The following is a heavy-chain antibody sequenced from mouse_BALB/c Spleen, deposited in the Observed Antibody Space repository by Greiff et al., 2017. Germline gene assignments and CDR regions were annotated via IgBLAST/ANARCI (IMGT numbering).Heavy chain of an antibody. CDR2: ISSGGST. CDR1: GFTFSSYA. CDR3: AREGAYYYAMDY. Sequence: EVQGVESGGGLVKSGGSLKLSCAASGFTFSSYAMSWVRQTPEKRLEWVASISSGGSTYYPDSVKGRFTISRDNARNILYLQMSSLRSEDTAMYYCAREGAYYYAMDYWGQGTSVTVSS. D-gene: IGHD6-1*01. J-gene: IGHJ4*01. V-gene: IGHV5-6-5*01.